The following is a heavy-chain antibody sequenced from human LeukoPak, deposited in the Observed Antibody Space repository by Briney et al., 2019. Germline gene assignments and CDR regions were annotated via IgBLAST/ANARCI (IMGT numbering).Heavy chain of an antibody. CDR1: GGSISSGDYY. J-gene: IGHJ5*02. CDR2: VYHGGS. D-gene: IGHD3-3*01. V-gene: IGHV4-31*03. Sequence: SETLSLTCTVSGGSISSGDYYWTWIRQHPGKGLEWIGYVYHGGSHYNPSLKRRATISADPSKNQFSLRLSSVTAADTAAYYCARDWNGGPTDPWGQGILVTVSS. CDR3: ARDWNGGPTDP.